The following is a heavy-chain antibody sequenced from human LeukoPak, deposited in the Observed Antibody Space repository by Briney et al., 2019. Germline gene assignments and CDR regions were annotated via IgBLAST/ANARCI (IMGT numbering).Heavy chain of an antibody. CDR2: INHSGST. CDR1: GGSFSGCY. V-gene: IGHV4-34*01. J-gene: IGHJ4*02. D-gene: IGHD6-19*01. Sequence: PSETLSLTCAVYGGSFSGCYWSWIRQPPGKGLEWIGEINHSGSTNYNPSLKSRVTISVDTSKNQFSLKLSSVTAADTAVYYCARSSGWYWQGPVRLDFDYWGQGTLVTVSS. CDR3: ARSSGWYWQGPVRLDFDY.